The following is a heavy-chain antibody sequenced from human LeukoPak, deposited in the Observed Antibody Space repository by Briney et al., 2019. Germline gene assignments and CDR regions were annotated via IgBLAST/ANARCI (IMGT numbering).Heavy chain of an antibody. CDR1: GFTFGDHA. Sequence: GGSLRLSCTGSGFTFGDHAMSWVRQAPGKGLEWVGLIRSKAYRGTTEYAASVKGRFTISRDDFASIAYLQMNSLTTEDTAVYYCARGPIQLWIHNAMDVWGQGTTVTVSS. CDR2: IRSKAYRGTT. CDR3: ARGPIQLWIHNAMDV. D-gene: IGHD5-18*01. V-gene: IGHV3-49*04. J-gene: IGHJ6*02.